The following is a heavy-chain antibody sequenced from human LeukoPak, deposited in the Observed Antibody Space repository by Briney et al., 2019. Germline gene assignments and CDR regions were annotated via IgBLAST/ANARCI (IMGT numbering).Heavy chain of an antibody. CDR3: ARGGSYWDL. CDR2: IYFSGRT. V-gene: IGHV4-39*07. D-gene: IGHD3-10*01. CDR1: GGPIRITRYF. Sequence: SETLSLTCTVSGGPIRITRYFWGWIRQSPGREPEWIGSIYFSGRTHYNPSLESRVTISVDTSNNQFSLRLNSVTAADTAVYYCARGGSYWDLWGQGTLVTVSS. J-gene: IGHJ5*02.